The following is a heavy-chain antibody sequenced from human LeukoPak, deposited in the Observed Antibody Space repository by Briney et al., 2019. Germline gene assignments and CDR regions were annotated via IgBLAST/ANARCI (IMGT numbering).Heavy chain of an antibody. J-gene: IGHJ4*02. V-gene: IGHV3-23*01. CDR1: GFTFSSYE. Sequence: GGSLGLSCAASGFTFSSYEMNWVRQAPGKGLEWVSAISGSGGSTYYADSVKGRFTISRDNSKNTLYLQMNSLRAEDTAVYYCAKVSSSGWSDYWGQGTLVTVSS. CDR3: AKVSSSGWSDY. CDR2: ISGSGGST. D-gene: IGHD6-19*01.